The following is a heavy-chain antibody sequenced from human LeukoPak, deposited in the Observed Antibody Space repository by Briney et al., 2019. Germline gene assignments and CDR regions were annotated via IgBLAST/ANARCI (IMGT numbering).Heavy chain of an antibody. V-gene: IGHV4-34*01. CDR1: GGSFSGYY. CDR2: INHSGST. D-gene: IGHD2-8*01. CDR3: ARVYEEQKHWFDP. Sequence: SETLSLTCAVYGGSFSGYYWSRIRQPPGKGLEWIGEINHSGSTNYNPSLKSRVTISVDTSKNQFSLKLSSVTAADTAVHYCARVYEEQKHWFDPWGQGTLVTVSS. J-gene: IGHJ5*02.